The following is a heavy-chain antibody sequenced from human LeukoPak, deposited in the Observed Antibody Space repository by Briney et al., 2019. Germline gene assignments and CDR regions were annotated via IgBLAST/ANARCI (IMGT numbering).Heavy chain of an antibody. V-gene: IGHV3-11*01. D-gene: IGHD4-11*01. J-gene: IGHJ4*02. CDR3: AADLIGDNYSPDY. Sequence: GGSLRLSCAASGFTFSDYYMSWIRQAPGKGLEWVSYISSSGSTIYYADSVKGRFTISRDNAKNSLYLQMNSLRAEDTAVYYCAADLIGDNYSPDYWGQGTLVTVSS. CDR1: GFTFSDYY. CDR2: ISSSGSTI.